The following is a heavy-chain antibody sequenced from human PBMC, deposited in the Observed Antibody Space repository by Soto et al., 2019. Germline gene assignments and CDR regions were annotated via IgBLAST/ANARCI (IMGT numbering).Heavy chain of an antibody. CDR3: AKDGSDMTTVTTPYFDC. Sequence: QVQLVESGGGVVQPGRSLRLSCAASGFTFSSYGMHWVRQAPGKGLAWVAVISYDGSNKYYADFVKRRVTISRDNSKNTLYLQMNSLRAEDTAVYYCAKDGSDMTTVTTPYFDCWGQGTLVTVSS. J-gene: IGHJ4*02. V-gene: IGHV3-30*18. CDR2: ISYDGSNK. CDR1: GFTFSSYG. D-gene: IGHD4-17*01.